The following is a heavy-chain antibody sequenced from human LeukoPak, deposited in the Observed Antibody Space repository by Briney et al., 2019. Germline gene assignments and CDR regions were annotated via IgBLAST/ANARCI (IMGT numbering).Heavy chain of an antibody. CDR3: ARGGSFVVVVSAGFGYYGMDV. Sequence: AGGVLRLSCAASGFTFSNYDMNWVRQAPGKGLEWLSYISSGGRTIYYADSVKGRCTISRDNDKKSLYLQMNSLRAEDTALYYCARGGSFVVVVSAGFGYYGMDVWGQGTTVTVS. V-gene: IGHV3-48*03. CDR1: GFTFSNYD. CDR2: ISSGGRTI. J-gene: IGHJ6*02. D-gene: IGHD2-15*01.